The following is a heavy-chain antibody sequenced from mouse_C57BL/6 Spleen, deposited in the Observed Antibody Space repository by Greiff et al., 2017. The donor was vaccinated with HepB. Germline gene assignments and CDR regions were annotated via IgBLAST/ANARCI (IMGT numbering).Heavy chain of an antibody. CDR1: GYTFTSYW. D-gene: IGHD2-4*01. V-gene: IGHV1-64*01. Sequence: QVQLQQPGAELVKPGASVKLSCKASGYTFTSYWMHWVKQRPGQGLEWIGMIHPNSGSTNYNEKFKSKGTLTVDKSSSTAYMQRSSLTSEDSAVYYCASYDYEGFAYWGQGTLVTVSA. CDR3: ASYDYEGFAY. CDR2: IHPNSGST. J-gene: IGHJ3*01.